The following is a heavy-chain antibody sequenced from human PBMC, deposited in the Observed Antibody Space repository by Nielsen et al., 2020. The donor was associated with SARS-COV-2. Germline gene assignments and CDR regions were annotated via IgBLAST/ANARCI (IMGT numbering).Heavy chain of an antibody. CDR2: VFPGDSDT. V-gene: IGHV5-51*01. J-gene: IGHJ3*02. CDR3: ARLGGVYGSGSKDAFDI. CDR1: GYNFNMYW. Sequence: GESLKISCKGSGYNFNMYWIAWVRQMPGKGLEWMGIVFPGDSDTRNSPSFQGQVTISADKSISTAYLQWSSLKASDTAMYYCARLGGVYGSGSKDAFDIWGQGTMVTVSS. D-gene: IGHD3-10*01.